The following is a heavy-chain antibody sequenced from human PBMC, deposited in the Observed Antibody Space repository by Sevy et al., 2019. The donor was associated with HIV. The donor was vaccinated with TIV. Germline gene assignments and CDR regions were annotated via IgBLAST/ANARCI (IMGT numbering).Heavy chain of an antibody. CDR1: GFTFSSYG. V-gene: IGHV3-33*01. CDR3: ARDGEYCTNGVCSWGLFDY. D-gene: IGHD2-8*01. CDR2: IWYDESNK. J-gene: IGHJ4*02. Sequence: GGSLRLSCAVSGFTFSSYGMHWVRQAPGKGLEWVAGIWYDESNKYYADSVKGRFTISRDNSKNPLYLQMNSLRAEDTAVYYCARDGEYCTNGVCSWGLFDYWGQGTLVTVSS.